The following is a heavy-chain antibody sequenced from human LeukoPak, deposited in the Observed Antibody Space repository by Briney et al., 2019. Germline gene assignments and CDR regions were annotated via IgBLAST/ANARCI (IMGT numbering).Heavy chain of an antibody. Sequence: SETLSLTCAVYGGSFSGYYWSWIRQPPGKGLEWIGENNHSGSTNYNPSLKSRVTISVDTSKNQFSLKLSSVTAADTAVYYCARCRRLYGPEKWFDPWGQGTLVTVSS. CDR2: NNHSGST. V-gene: IGHV4-34*01. CDR3: ARCRRLYGPEKWFDP. J-gene: IGHJ5*02. CDR1: GGSFSGYY. D-gene: IGHD3-10*01.